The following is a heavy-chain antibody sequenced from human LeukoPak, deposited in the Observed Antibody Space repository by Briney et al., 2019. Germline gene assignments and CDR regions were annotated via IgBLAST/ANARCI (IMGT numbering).Heavy chain of an antibody. V-gene: IGHV3-74*01. J-gene: IGHJ4*02. CDR2: INSDGSST. CDR1: GFTFSSYW. Sequence: GGSLRLSCAASGFTFSSYWMHWVRHAPGKGLVWVSRINSDGSSTRYADSVKGRFTISRDNAKNTLYLQMNSLRAEDTAVYYCARGGWYKSGLDYWGQGTLVTVSS. D-gene: IGHD6-19*01. CDR3: ARGGWYKSGLDY.